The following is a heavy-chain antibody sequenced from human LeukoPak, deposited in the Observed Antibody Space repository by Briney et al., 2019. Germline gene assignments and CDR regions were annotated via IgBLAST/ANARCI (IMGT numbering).Heavy chain of an antibody. CDR3: ARIRFLEWLHSFDY. CDR2: ISSSSSTI. V-gene: IGHV3-48*04. Sequence: GGSLRLSCAASGFTFSSYSMNWVRQAPGKGLEWVSYISSSSSTIYYADSVKGRFTISRDNAKNSLYLQMNSLRAEDTAVYYCARIRFLEWLHSFDYWGQGTLVTVSS. D-gene: IGHD3-3*01. J-gene: IGHJ4*02. CDR1: GFTFSSYS.